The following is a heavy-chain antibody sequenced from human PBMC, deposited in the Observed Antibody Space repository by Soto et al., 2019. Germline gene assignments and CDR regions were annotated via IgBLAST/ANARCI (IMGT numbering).Heavy chain of an antibody. Sequence: SETLSLTCTVSGGSISSYYWSWIRQPPGKGLEWIGYIYYSGSTNYNPSLKSRVTISVDTSKNQFSLKLSSVTAADTAVYYCAREDGLINPFDYWGQGTLVTVSS. CDR3: AREDGLINPFDY. CDR2: IYYSGST. D-gene: IGHD2-8*01. CDR1: GGSISSYY. V-gene: IGHV4-59*01. J-gene: IGHJ4*02.